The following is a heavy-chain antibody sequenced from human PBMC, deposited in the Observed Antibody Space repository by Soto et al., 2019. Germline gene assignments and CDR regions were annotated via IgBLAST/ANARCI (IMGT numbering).Heavy chain of an antibody. CDR2: ISYDGSNT. CDR3: GKDKTISDYYYDGMDV. J-gene: IGHJ6*02. CDR1: GFDFNSYA. V-gene: IGHV3-30*18. Sequence: QVQLVESGGGVVHPGRSLRLSCAASGFDFNSYAMHWVRQAPGKGLEWVALISYDGSNTEYADSVKGRFTISRDNSKNTLYLHVNSLRDEDTAVYHWGKDKTISDYYYDGMDVWGQGTTVTVSS.